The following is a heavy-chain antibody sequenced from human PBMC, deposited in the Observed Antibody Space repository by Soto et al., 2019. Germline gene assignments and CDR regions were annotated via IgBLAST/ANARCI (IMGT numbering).Heavy chain of an antibody. D-gene: IGHD3-10*01. CDR2: SSGSGGST. V-gene: IGHV3-23*01. J-gene: IGHJ4*02. CDR3: AKDSAVWFGILLNYFDY. CDR1: GFTFSTYA. Sequence: EVQLLESGGGLVQPGGSLRLSCAASGFTFSTYAMSWVRQAPGKGLEWVSASSGSGGSTHYADSVRGRFTISRDNSKNTLYLQMNSLRAEDTAVYYCAKDSAVWFGILLNYFDYWGQGTLVTVSS.